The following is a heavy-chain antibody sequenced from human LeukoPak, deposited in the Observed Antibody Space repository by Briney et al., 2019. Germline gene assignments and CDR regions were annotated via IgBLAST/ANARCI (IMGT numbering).Heavy chain of an antibody. CDR3: ARGAHWRGRDY. J-gene: IGHJ4*02. CDR2: MYYSGST. V-gene: IGHV4-39*07. CDR1: GGSVSSNDYY. Sequence: SETLSLTCNVSGGSVSSNDYYWGWIRQPPGKGLEWIGNMYYSGSTYYNPSLKSRVTISIDTSKNQLSLKLRSVTAADTAVYYCARGAHWRGRDYWGQGTLVTVSS. D-gene: IGHD3-16*01.